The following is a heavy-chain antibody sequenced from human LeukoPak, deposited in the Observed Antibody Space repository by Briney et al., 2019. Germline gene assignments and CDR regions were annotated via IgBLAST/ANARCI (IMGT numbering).Heavy chain of an antibody. CDR2: ISSGGSTI. J-gene: IGHJ3*01. CDR3: ARARVSDAFDL. CDR1: GFTFSAST. V-gene: IGHV3-48*04. Sequence: GGPLRLSCTASGFTFSASTMNWVRQAPGKGLEWVSYISSGGSTIYYADSVKGRFTVSRDNAKNSLYLQVNSLRAEDTAAYYCARARVSDAFDLWGQGTLVTVS.